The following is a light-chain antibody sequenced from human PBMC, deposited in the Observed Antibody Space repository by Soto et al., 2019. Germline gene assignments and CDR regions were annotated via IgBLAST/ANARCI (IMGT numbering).Light chain of an antibody. Sequence: DIVMTQSPDSLAVSPGERATINCKSSQNVLNRANDKNYVAWYQQKPGQPPKLLIYWASTRESDVPDRFSGSGSATDFTLTISSLQAGDVAVYFCQQYFNTPLTFGGGTKVEIK. J-gene: IGKJ4*01. V-gene: IGKV4-1*01. CDR3: QQYFNTPLT. CDR2: WAS. CDR1: QNVLNRANDKNY.